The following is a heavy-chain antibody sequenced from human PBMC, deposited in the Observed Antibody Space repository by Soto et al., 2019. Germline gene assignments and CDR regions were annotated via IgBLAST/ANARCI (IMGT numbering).Heavy chain of an antibody. Sequence: QITLKESGPTLVKPTQTLTLTCTFSGFSLSTSGVGVGWIRQPPGKALEWLALIYWDDDKRYSPSLKSRLTIPKDTSKNQVVLTMTNMDPVDTATYYCAKGVLRYFDLVYYFDYWGQGTLVTVSS. D-gene: IGHD3-9*01. CDR3: AKGVLRYFDLVYYFDY. CDR1: GFSLSTSGVG. J-gene: IGHJ4*02. CDR2: IYWDDDK. V-gene: IGHV2-5*02.